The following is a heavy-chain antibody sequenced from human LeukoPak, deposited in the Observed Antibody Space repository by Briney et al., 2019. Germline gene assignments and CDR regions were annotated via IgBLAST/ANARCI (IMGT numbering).Heavy chain of an antibody. Sequence: PGGSLRLSCGASGFIFNTYWIHWVRQAPGKGLVWVSRVNEDGSETNYADSVKGRLTISRDNAKNKVYLEMISLRAEDTAVYYCARVKPADFDLWGRGTLLTVSS. V-gene: IGHV3-74*01. CDR2: VNEDGSET. CDR3: ARVKPADFDL. CDR1: GFIFNTYW. J-gene: IGHJ2*01.